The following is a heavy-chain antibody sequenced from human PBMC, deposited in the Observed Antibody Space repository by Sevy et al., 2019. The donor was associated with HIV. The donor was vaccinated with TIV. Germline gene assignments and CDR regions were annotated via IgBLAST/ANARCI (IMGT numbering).Heavy chain of an antibody. V-gene: IGHV4-4*02. CDR3: ARVDGDYVNYYYGMDV. D-gene: IGHD4-17*01. CDR2: IYHSGST. CDR1: GGSISSSNW. J-gene: IGHJ6*02. Sequence: SETLSLTCAVSGGSISSSNWWSWVRQPPGKGLEWIGEIYHSGSTNYNPSLKSRVTISVDKSKNQFSLKLSSVTAADTAVYYCARVDGDYVNYYYGMDVWGQGTTVTVSS.